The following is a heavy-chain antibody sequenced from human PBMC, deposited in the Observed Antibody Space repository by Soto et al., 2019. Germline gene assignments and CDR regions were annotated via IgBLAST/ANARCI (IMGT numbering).Heavy chain of an antibody. CDR1: GFIFSDFQ. CDR2: ITGTSAFT. CDR3: ARYNLAFQGAFDL. V-gene: IGHV3-21*01. D-gene: IGHD1-1*01. J-gene: IGHJ4*02. Sequence: PVGSLRLSCAASGFIFSDFQLNWVRQAPGRGLEWLSSITGTSAFTHYAGSIEGRFTISRDNPNNLLFLQMDNLRPEDTAVYYCARYNLAFQGAFDLWGQGTLVTVSS.